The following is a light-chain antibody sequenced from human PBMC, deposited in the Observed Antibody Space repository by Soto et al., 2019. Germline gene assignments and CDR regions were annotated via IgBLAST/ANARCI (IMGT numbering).Light chain of an antibody. CDR1: SSNIGDNP. CDR3: DAWDDSLDGVV. J-gene: IGLJ2*01. CDR2: YDD. V-gene: IGLV1-36*01. Sequence: SVLTQSPSVSEAPRQRVTITCSGSSSNIGDNPVNWYQQLPGKAPKLLIYYDDLLASGVSDRFSGSKSGTSASLAISGLQSEDEGDYYCDAWDDSLDGVVFGGGTKVTVL.